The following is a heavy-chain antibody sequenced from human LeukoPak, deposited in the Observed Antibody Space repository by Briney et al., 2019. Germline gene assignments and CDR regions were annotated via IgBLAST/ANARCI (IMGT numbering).Heavy chain of an antibody. CDR2: IHTSGST. CDR1: GGSISSYY. CDR3: ARDVYYYDSSGRYYFDY. Sequence: SETLSLTCTFSGGSISSYYWSWIRQPAGKGLEWIGRIHTSGSTNYNPSLKSRVTMSVDTSKNQFSLKLSSVTAADTAVYYCARDVYYYDSSGRYYFDYWGQGTLVTVSS. V-gene: IGHV4-4*07. D-gene: IGHD3-22*01. J-gene: IGHJ4*02.